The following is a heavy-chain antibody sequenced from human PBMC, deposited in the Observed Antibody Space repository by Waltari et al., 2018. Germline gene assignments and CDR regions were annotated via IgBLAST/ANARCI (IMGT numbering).Heavy chain of an antibody. D-gene: IGHD3-10*01. J-gene: IGHJ6*02. Sequence: QLQLQESGPGLVKPSETLSLTCTVSGGSISSSSYYWGWIRQPPGKGLEWIGSIYYSGSTYYNPSLKSRVTISVDTAKNQFSLKLSSVTAADTAVYYCARLWVPKLGLWFREPPGMDVWGQGTTVTVSS. CDR3: ARLWVPKLGLWFREPPGMDV. V-gene: IGHV4-39*07. CDR1: GGSISSSSYY. CDR2: IYYSGST.